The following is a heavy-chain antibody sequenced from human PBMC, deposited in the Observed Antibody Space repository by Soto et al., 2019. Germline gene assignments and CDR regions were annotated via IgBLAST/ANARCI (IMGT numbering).Heavy chain of an antibody. CDR3: ARDGSVTTPYHYYYYGMDV. D-gene: IGHD4-17*01. J-gene: IGHJ6*02. CDR1: GYTFTSYG. V-gene: IGHV1-18*01. CDR2: ISAYNGNS. Sequence: GASVKVSCKASGYTFTSYGISWVRQAPGQGLEWMGWISAYNGNSNYAQKLQGRVTMTTDTSTSTAYMELRSLRSDDTAVYYCARDGSVTTPYHYYYYGMDVQGQVTTDPVSS.